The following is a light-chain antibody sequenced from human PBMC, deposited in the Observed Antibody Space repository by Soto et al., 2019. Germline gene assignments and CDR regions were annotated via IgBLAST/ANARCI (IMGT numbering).Light chain of an antibody. Sequence: EIVLTQSPGTLSLSPGERATLSCRASQSVRSSYLAWYQQKPGQAPRLLIYGASSRATGIPDRFSGSVSGTGFTLTISRLEPEDFAVYYCQQYGSSPPWTFGQGTKVEIK. CDR1: QSVRSSY. J-gene: IGKJ1*01. CDR3: QQYGSSPPWT. V-gene: IGKV3-20*01. CDR2: GAS.